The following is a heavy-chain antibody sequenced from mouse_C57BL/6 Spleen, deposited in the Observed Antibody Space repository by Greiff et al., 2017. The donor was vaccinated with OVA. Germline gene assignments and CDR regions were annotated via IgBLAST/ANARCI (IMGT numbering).Heavy chain of an antibody. CDR3: ARYDGSSSHFDY. V-gene: IGHV1-81*01. D-gene: IGHD1-1*01. J-gene: IGHJ2*01. CDR1: GYTFTSYG. Sequence: VKLMESGAELARPGASVKLSCKASGYTFTSYGISWVKQRTGQGLEWIGEIYPRSGNTYYNEKFKGKATLTADKSSSTAYMELRSLTSEDSAVYFCARYDGSSSHFDYWGQGTTLTVSS. CDR2: IYPRSGNT.